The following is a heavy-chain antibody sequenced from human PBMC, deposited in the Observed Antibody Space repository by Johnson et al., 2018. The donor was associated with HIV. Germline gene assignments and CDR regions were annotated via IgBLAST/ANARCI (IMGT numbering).Heavy chain of an antibody. D-gene: IGHD6-13*01. V-gene: IGHV3-7*03. Sequence: VQLVESGGGLVQPGGSLRVSCAASGFTFSNCWMSWVRQAPGKGLEWVANINQDGSEKYYADSVKGRFTISRDNAKNSLYLQMNSLRAEDTALYYCSRDWAAVGRVGGMDAFDIWGQGTMVTVSS. J-gene: IGHJ3*02. CDR3: SRDWAAVGRVGGMDAFDI. CDR1: GFTFSNCW. CDR2: INQDGSEK.